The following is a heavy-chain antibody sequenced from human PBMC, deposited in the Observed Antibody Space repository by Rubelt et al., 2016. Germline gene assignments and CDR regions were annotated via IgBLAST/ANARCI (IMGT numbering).Heavy chain of an antibody. D-gene: IGHD4-17*01. V-gene: IGHV3-33*05. CDR3: ARTNPYGDYFLAFDI. Sequence: VRQAPGKGLEWVAVISYDGSNKYYADSVKGRFTISRDNSENTLYLQMNSLRAEDTAVYYCARTNPYGDYFLAFDIWGQGTMVTVSS. J-gene: IGHJ3*02. CDR2: ISYDGSNK.